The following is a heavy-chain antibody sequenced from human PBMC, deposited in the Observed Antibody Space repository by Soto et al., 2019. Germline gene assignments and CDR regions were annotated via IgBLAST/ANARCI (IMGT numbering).Heavy chain of an antibody. CDR1: GGSISSYY. V-gene: IGHV4-59*01. Sequence: PSETLSLTCTVSGGSISSYYWSWIRQPPGKGLEWIGYIYYSGSTNYNPSLKSRVTISVDTSKNQFSLKLSSVTAADTAVYYCAREGTVTTGRGAFDIWGQGTMVTVSS. J-gene: IGHJ3*02. CDR3: AREGTVTTGRGAFDI. D-gene: IGHD4-17*01. CDR2: IYYSGST.